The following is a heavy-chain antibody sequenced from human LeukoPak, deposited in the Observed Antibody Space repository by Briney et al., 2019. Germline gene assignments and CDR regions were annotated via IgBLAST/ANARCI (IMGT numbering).Heavy chain of an antibody. CDR3: TRYSWYYFDY. V-gene: IGHV3-49*04. J-gene: IGHJ4*02. Sequence: PGRSLTLSCTASGFTFGDYAMSWVRQAPGKGLEGVGFIRSKAYGGTTEYAASVKGRFTISRDDSKSIAYLQMNSLKTEDTAVYYCTRYSWYYFDYWGQGTLVTVSS. CDR1: GFTFGDYA. CDR2: IRSKAYGGTT. D-gene: IGHD6-13*01.